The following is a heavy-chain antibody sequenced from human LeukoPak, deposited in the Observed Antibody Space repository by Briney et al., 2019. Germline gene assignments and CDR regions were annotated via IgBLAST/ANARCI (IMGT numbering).Heavy chain of an antibody. J-gene: IGHJ4*02. CDR3: ARGYGDY. Sequence: PSETLSLTCAVSGGSISSGGYSWRWIRQPPGKGLEWIGYIYHSGSTYYNPSLKSRVTISVDRSKNQFSLKLSSVTAADTAVYCCARGYGDYWGQGTLVTVSS. D-gene: IGHD1-1*01. CDR1: GGSISSGGYS. CDR2: IYHSGST. V-gene: IGHV4-30-2*01.